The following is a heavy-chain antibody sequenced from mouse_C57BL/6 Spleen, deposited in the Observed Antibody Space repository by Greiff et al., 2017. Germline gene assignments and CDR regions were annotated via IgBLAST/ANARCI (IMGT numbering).Heavy chain of an antibody. Sequence: QLQQSGAELVRPGASVTLSCKASGYTFTDYEMHWVKQTPVHGLEWIGAIDPETGGTAYNQKFKGKAILTADKSSSTAYMELRSLTSEDSAVYYCTRRVNWALDYWGQGTTLTVSS. J-gene: IGHJ2*01. CDR3: TRRVNWALDY. CDR2: IDPETGGT. CDR1: GYTFTDYE. D-gene: IGHD4-1*01. V-gene: IGHV1-15*01.